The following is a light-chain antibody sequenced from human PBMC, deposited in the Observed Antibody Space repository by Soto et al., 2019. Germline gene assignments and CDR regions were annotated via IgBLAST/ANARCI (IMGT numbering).Light chain of an antibody. Sequence: EIVLTQSPATLSLSPGERATLYCRASQSVSSYLAWYQQKPGQAPRLLIYDASNRATGIPARFSGSGSGTDFTLTISSLEPEDFAVYYCQQRRNWPLTFGGGTKVEIK. CDR2: DAS. CDR1: QSVSSY. V-gene: IGKV3-11*01. CDR3: QQRRNWPLT. J-gene: IGKJ4*01.